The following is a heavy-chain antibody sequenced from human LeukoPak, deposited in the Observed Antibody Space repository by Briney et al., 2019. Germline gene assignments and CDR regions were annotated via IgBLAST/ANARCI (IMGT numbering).Heavy chain of an antibody. D-gene: IGHD1-26*01. CDR3: ARDIGSTRLDY. J-gene: IGHJ4*02. V-gene: IGHV3-30*04. CDR1: GFTFSSYA. CDR2: ISYDGSNK. Sequence: GRSLRLSCAASGFTFSSYAMHWVRQAPGKGLEWVAVISYDGSNKYYADSVKGRFTISRDNSKNTLDLQMNSLRAEDTAVYYCARDIGSTRLDYWGQGTLVTVSS.